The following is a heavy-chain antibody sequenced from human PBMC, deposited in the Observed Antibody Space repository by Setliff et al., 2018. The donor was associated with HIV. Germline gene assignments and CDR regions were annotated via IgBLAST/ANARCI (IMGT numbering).Heavy chain of an antibody. CDR2: IFYSGTT. Sequence: SETLSLTCTVSGGSINTYWTWIRQPPGRGLEWIGYIFYSGTTKFNPSLKSRAAISVDSSNNQFSLKMTSVTAADTAVYFCARFNALLGSSTYYDYWGPGLLVTVSS. V-gene: IGHV4-59*01. J-gene: IGHJ4*02. CDR1: GGSINTY. D-gene: IGHD3-22*01. CDR3: ARFNALLGSSTYYDY.